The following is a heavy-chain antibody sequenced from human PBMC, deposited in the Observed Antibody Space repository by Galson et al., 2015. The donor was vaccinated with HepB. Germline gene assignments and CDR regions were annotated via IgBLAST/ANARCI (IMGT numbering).Heavy chain of an antibody. CDR1: GYKFSSYW. V-gene: IGHV5-10-1*01. CDR3: ARLTYGAIAVAGHPSLFDH. CDR2: IYPDDSST. D-gene: IGHD6-19*01. Sequence: QSGAEVKKPGESLRISCKGSGYKFSSYWISWVRQMPGKGLKWMGRIYPDDSSTDYSPSFQGHVTISVDRSITTAYLQWNSPEASDIATYYCARLTYGAIAVAGHPSLFDHWGQGTPVTVSS. J-gene: IGHJ4*02.